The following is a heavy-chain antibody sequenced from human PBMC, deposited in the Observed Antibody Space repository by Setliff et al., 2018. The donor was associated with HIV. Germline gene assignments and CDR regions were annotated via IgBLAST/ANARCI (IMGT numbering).Heavy chain of an antibody. CDR2: INRSGSA. CDR3: ARQSTVAAAGFDF. D-gene: IGHD6-13*01. CDR1: GGSFSGHS. J-gene: IGHJ4*02. V-gene: IGHV4-34*01. Sequence: SETLSLTCAVYGGSFSGHSWTWIRQPPGKGLEWIGEINRSGSANYNRSLKSRVTMSVDTSKRQFSLKLDSATAADTAIYYCARQSTVAAAGFDFWGQGTLVTVSS.